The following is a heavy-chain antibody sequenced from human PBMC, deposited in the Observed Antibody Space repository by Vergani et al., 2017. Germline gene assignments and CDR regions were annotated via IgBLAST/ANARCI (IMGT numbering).Heavy chain of an antibody. CDR1: GYTFTSYG. D-gene: IGHD3-3*01. CDR2: ISAYNGNT. CDR3: AGRGSASYDFWSGYSNYYYYYGMDV. J-gene: IGHJ6*02. V-gene: IGHV1-18*01. Sequence: QVQLVQSGAEVKKPGASVKVSCKASGYTFTSYGISWVRQAPGQGLEWMGWISAYNGNTNYAQKLQGRVTMTTNTSTSTAYMELRSLRSDDTAVYYCAGRGSASYDFWSGYSNYYYYYGMDVWGQGTTVTVSS.